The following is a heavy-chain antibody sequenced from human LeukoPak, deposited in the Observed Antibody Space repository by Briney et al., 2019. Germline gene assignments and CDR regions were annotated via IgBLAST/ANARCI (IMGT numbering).Heavy chain of an antibody. CDR1: GYTLTELS. CDR2: FDPEDGET. J-gene: IGHJ3*02. Sequence: ASVKVSCKVSGYTLTELSMHWVRQAPGKGREWMGGFDPEDGETIYAQKFQGRVTMTEDTSTDTAYMELSSLRSEDTAVYYCATDTGSGSYVLGFRVAFDIWGQGTMVTVSS. CDR3: ATDTGSGSYVLGFRVAFDI. D-gene: IGHD1-26*01. V-gene: IGHV1-24*01.